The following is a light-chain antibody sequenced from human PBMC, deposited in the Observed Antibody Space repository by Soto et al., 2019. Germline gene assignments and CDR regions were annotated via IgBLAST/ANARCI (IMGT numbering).Light chain of an antibody. CDR2: GAS. CDR3: QQYGSSPLYT. CDR1: QSVSSSY. Sequence: EIVLTQSPGTLSLSPGERATLSCRASQSVSSSYLAWYQQKPGQAPRLLIYGASSRATGIPDRFMGSGSGTDFTLTISSMEPEDFAVYYCQQYGSSPLYTFGQGTKLEIK. J-gene: IGKJ2*01. V-gene: IGKV3-20*01.